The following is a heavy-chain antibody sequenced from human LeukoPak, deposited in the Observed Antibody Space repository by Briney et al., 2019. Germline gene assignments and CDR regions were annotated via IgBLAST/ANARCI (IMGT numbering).Heavy chain of an antibody. V-gene: IGHV3-74*01. D-gene: IGHD4-17*01. CDR2: INTDGSST. Sequence: PGGSLRLSCAASGFTFSSYWMHWVRQAPGKGLVWVSRINTDGSSTSYADSVKGRFTISRDNAKNTLYLQMNSLRAEDTALYYCARGQVTAVTGLAAFDFWGQGTMVTVSS. CDR3: ARGQVTAVTGLAAFDF. J-gene: IGHJ3*01. CDR1: GFTFSSYW.